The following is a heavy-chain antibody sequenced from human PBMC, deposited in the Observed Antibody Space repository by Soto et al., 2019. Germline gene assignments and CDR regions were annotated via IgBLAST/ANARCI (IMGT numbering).Heavy chain of an antibody. J-gene: IGHJ6*03. V-gene: IGHV1-8*01. CDR1: GYTFTSYD. Sequence: ASVRVSCKASGYTFTSYDINWVRQAIGQGLEWMGWMNPNSGNTGYAQKFQGRVTMTRNTSISTAYMELSSLRSEDTAVYYCAKDHYGDYGYYMDVWGKGTTVTVSS. D-gene: IGHD4-17*01. CDR2: MNPNSGNT. CDR3: AKDHYGDYGYYMDV.